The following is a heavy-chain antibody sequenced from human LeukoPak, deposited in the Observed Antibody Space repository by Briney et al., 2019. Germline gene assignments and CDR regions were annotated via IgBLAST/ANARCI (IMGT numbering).Heavy chain of an antibody. J-gene: IGHJ3*02. CDR2: IRSKAYGGTT. CDR3: TRRIPIWRVDI. Sequence: GGSLRLSCTASGFTFGDYAMSWFRQAPGKGLEWVGFIRSKAYGGTTEYAASVKGRFTISRDDSKSIAYLQMNSLKTEDTAVYYCTRRIPIWRVDIWGQETMVTVSS. V-gene: IGHV3-49*03. CDR1: GFTFGDYA.